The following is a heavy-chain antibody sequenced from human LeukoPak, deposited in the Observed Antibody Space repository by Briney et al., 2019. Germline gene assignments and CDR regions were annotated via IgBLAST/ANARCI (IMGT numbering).Heavy chain of an antibody. Sequence: GGSLRLSCAASGFTFSTYSMNWVRQAPGKGVGWGSYISSSSNTTYYADSVKGRFTVSRDNAKNSLYLQMNSPRVEDTAVYYCAPGYCSSSSCTHYFDYWSQGTLVTVSS. CDR1: GFTFSTYS. D-gene: IGHD2-2*01. CDR3: APGYCSSSSCTHYFDY. J-gene: IGHJ4*02. V-gene: IGHV3-48*01. CDR2: ISSSSNTT.